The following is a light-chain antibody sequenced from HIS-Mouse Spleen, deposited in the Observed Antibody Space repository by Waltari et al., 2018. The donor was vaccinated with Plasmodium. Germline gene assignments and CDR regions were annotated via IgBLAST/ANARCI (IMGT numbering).Light chain of an antibody. V-gene: IGLV3-1*01. J-gene: IGLJ3*02. Sequence: SYELTQPPSVSVSPGQPASIPCPGDKLGDKYACWFQQKPGQSPVLVIYQDSKRPSGIPERFSGSNSGNTATLTISGTQAMDEADYYCQAWDSSTAVFGGGTKLTVL. CDR1: KLGDKY. CDR2: QDS. CDR3: QAWDSSTAV.